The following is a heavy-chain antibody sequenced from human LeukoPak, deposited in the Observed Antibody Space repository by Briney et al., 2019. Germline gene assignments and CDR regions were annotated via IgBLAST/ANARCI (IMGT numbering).Heavy chain of an antibody. CDR3: ARGYSIGWFPFDQ. V-gene: IGHV3-21*01. D-gene: IGHD6-19*01. Sequence: GGSLRLSCAASGFTFTSYSMNWVRQAPGKGLKWVSSISSSSSYIYSADSVKGRFTISRDNAKNSLYLQMNSLRAEDTAVYYCARGYSIGWFPFDQWGQGTLVTVSS. CDR2: ISSSSSYI. CDR1: GFTFTSYS. J-gene: IGHJ4*02.